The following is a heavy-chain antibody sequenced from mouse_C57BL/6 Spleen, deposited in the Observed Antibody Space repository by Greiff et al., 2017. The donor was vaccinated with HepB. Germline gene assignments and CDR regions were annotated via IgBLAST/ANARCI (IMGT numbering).Heavy chain of an antibody. J-gene: IGHJ4*01. V-gene: IGHV5-17*01. CDR1: GFTFSDYG. CDR3: AKRKIYYGNYYAMDY. Sequence: EVNLVESGGGLVKPGGSLKLSCAASGFTFSDYGMHWVRQAPEKGLEWVAYISSGSSTIYYADTVKGRFTISRDNAKNTLFLQMTSLRSEDTAMYYCAKRKIYYGNYYAMDYWGQGTSVTVSS. D-gene: IGHD2-1*01. CDR2: ISSGSSTI.